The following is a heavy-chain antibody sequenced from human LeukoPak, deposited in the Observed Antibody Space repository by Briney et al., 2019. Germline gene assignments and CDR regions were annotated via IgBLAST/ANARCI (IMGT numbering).Heavy chain of an antibody. CDR1: GFTFDDHA. V-gene: IGHV3-43*02. Sequence: GGSLRLSCAASGFTFDDHAMHWVRQAPGKGLEWVSLISGDGGSTYYADSVKGRFTISRDNSKNSLYLQMNSLRTEDTALYYCAKDGLGGSGSYDYYYYYMDVWGKGTTVTVSS. CDR3: AKDGLGGSGSYDYYYYYMDV. CDR2: ISGDGGST. D-gene: IGHD3-10*01. J-gene: IGHJ6*03.